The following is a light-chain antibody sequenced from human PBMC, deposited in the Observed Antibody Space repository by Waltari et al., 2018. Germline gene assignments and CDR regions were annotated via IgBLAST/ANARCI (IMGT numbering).Light chain of an antibody. J-gene: IGLJ3*02. CDR1: NSDVGYFNR. CDR3: MSYTTSDTWV. V-gene: IGLV2-18*02. CDR2: EGT. Sequence: QSALTQPPSVSGSPGQSVTISCTGTNSDVGYFNRVTWYQQAPGIAPKLFIFEGTNRPSGVPVRFSGSESGNTASLTISGLQADDETDYYCMSYTTSDTWVFGGGTKVTVL.